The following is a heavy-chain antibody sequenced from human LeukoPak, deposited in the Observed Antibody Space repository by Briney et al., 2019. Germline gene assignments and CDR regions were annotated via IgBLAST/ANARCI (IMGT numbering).Heavy chain of an antibody. CDR2: VSGSGDGT. V-gene: IGHV3-23*01. CDR1: GFTFSSYA. J-gene: IGHJ5*02. CDR3: AKAVDYGDYVAWFDP. D-gene: IGHD4-17*01. Sequence: PGGSLRLSCAASGFTFSSYAMSWVRQAPGRGLEWVSGVSGSGDGTYYADSVKGRFTISRDNSESTLYLQMDSLRAEDTAVYYCAKAVDYGDYVAWFDPWGQGTLVTVSS.